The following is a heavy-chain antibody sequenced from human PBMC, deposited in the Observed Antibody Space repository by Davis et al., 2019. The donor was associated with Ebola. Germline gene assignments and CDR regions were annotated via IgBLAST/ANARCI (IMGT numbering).Heavy chain of an antibody. D-gene: IGHD2/OR15-2a*01. J-gene: IGHJ3*01. CDR3: AKDNRNIWSEV. CDR2: FGTGGDT. CDR1: GFIFRTYV. V-gene: IGHV3-23*01. Sequence: GGSLRLSCETSGFIFRTYVMSWVRQAPGKGLEWVSTFGTGGDTYYADSVKGRFTISRDNSKNTLYLQMNGLRVEDTAIYYCAKDNRNIWSEVWGQGTMVTVSS.